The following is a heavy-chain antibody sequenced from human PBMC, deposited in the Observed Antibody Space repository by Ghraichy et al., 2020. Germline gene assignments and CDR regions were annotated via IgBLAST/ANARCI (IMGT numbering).Heavy chain of an antibody. Sequence: SVKVSCKASGFTFTSSAMQWVRQARGQRLEWIGWIVVGSGNTNYAQKFQERVTITRDMSTSTAYMELSSLRSEDTAVYYCAAVVYSSSPLPYGMDVWGQGTTVTVSS. CDR2: IVVGSGNT. J-gene: IGHJ6*02. CDR1: GFTFTSSA. V-gene: IGHV1-58*02. CDR3: AAVVYSSSPLPYGMDV. D-gene: IGHD6-6*01.